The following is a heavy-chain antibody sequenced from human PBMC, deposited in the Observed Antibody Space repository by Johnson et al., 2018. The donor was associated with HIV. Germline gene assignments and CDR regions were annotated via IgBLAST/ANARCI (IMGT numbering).Heavy chain of an antibody. Sequence: QVQLVESGGGVVQPGRSLRLSCAASGFTFSSYGMHWVRQAPGKGLEWVAVISYDGSNKYYADSVKGRFTISRDNSKNTLYLQMNSLRAEDTAVYYCARDSTPWGGDYVAYAFDIWGPGTMVTVSS. CDR3: ARDSTPWGGDYVAYAFDI. J-gene: IGHJ3*02. D-gene: IGHD4-17*01. CDR2: ISYDGSNK. CDR1: GFTFSSYG. V-gene: IGHV3-30*03.